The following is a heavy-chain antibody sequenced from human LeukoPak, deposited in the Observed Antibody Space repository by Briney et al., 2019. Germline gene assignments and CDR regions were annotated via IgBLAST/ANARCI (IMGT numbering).Heavy chain of an antibody. CDR3: ARAAYPYDYVWGSYRYSMWY. Sequence: ASVKVSCKASGYTFTSYYMHWVRQAPGQGLEWLGMINPSGGITTYAQKFQGRVTVTMDTSTSTVYMELSSLRSEDTAVYYCARAAYPYDYVWGSYRYSMWYWGQGTLVTVSS. CDR2: INPSGGIT. V-gene: IGHV1-46*01. J-gene: IGHJ4*02. D-gene: IGHD3-16*02. CDR1: GYTFTSYY.